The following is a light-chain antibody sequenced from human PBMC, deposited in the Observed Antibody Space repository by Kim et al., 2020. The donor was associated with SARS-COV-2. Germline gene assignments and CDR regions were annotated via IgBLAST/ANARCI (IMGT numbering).Light chain of an antibody. CDR2: GKN. Sequence: ALGLTDRITCQGDSLRSYYASWYQQKPGQAAVLVIYGKNNRPSGIPDRFSGSSSGNTASLTITGAQAEDEADYYCNSRDSSGNHVVFGGGTKLTV. CDR1: SLRSYY. J-gene: IGLJ2*01. V-gene: IGLV3-19*01. CDR3: NSRDSSGNHVV.